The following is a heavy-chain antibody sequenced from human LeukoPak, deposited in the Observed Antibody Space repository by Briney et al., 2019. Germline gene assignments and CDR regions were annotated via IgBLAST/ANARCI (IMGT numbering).Heavy chain of an antibody. CDR2: IIPILGIA. J-gene: IGHJ1*01. V-gene: IGHV1-69*04. CDR1: GGTFSSYA. D-gene: IGHD6-19*01. Sequence: SVKVSCKASGGTFSSYAISWVRQAPGQGLEWMGRIIPILGIANYAQKFQGRVTITADKSTSTAYMELSSLRAEDTAVYYCAKDRYTSGWAGFLQDWGQGTLVTVSS. CDR3: AKDRYTSGWAGFLQD.